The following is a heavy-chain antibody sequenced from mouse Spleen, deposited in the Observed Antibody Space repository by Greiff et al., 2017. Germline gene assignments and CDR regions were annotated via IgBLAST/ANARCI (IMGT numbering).Heavy chain of an antibody. CDR2: IRSKSSNYAT. V-gene: IGHV10-3*01. CDR1: GFTFNTYA. Sequence: EVKLVESGGGLVQPKGSLKLSCAASGFTFNTYAMHWVRQAPGKGLEWVARIRSKSSNYATYYADSVKDRFTISRDDSQSMLYLQMNNLKTEDTAMYYCVRDGHYGSLWYFDVWGAGTTVTVSS. D-gene: IGHD1-1*01. CDR3: VRDGHYGSLWYFDV. J-gene: IGHJ1*01.